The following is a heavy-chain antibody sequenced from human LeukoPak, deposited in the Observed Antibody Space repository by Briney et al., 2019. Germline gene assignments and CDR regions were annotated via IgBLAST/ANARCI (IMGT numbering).Heavy chain of an antibody. CDR3: ASQETYYDISTGYYIGAFGI. Sequence: GGSLRLSCAASGFTVSSNYMSWVRQAPGKGLEWVSVIYSGGSTYYADSVKGRFTISRDNSKNTLYLQMNSLRAEDTAVYYCASQETYYDISTGYYIGAFGIWGQGTMVTVSS. V-gene: IGHV3-66*02. J-gene: IGHJ3*02. D-gene: IGHD3-9*01. CDR1: GFTVSSNY. CDR2: IYSGGST.